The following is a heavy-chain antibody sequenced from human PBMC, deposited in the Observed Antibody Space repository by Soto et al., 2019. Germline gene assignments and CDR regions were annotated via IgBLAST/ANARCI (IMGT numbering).Heavy chain of an antibody. CDR1: GYTFTDYD. CDR2: INPNSGGT. V-gene: IGHV1-2*02. Sequence: ASVKVSCKASGYTFTDYDIHWVRQAPGQGLEWMGWINPNSGGTNYAQKFQGRVTMTRDTSISTAYMELSRLISDDTAVYYCARGATSHYYYGMDVWGQGTTVTVSS. CDR3: ARGATSHYYYGMDV. J-gene: IGHJ6*02. D-gene: IGHD1-26*01.